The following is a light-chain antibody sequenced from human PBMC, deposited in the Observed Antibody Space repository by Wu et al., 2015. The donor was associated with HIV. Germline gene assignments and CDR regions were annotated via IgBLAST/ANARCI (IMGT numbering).Light chain of an antibody. CDR1: QSVSSSY. Sequence: EIVLTQSPGTLSLSPGERATLSCRASQSVSSSYLAWYQQKPGQAPRLLIYGASSRATGIPDRFSGSGSGTDFTLTISRLGPEDFAVYYCQQYGSSPPVYTFGLGDQAGDQT. CDR2: GAS. V-gene: IGKV3-20*01. CDR3: QQYGSSPPVYT. J-gene: IGKJ2*01.